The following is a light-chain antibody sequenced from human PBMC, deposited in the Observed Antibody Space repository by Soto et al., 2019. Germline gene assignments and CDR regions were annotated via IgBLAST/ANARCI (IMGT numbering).Light chain of an antibody. J-gene: IGKJ5*01. CDR3: QQYHKWPIT. CDR2: GAS. Sequence: EIVMTQSPATLCVSPGEGATLSCRASQSLSSNLAWYQQKPGQAPRLLIYGASTRATGIPARFSGSGSGTEFTFTISSLQSEDFAVYYCQQYHKWPITFGQGTRLEIK. V-gene: IGKV3-15*01. CDR1: QSLSSN.